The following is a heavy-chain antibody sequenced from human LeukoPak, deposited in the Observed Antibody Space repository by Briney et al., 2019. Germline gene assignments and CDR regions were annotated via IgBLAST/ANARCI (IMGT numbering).Heavy chain of an antibody. V-gene: IGHV3-23*01. CDR1: GLTFSSYA. J-gene: IGHJ4*02. CDR2: ISGSGGST. Sequence: GGSLRLSCAASGLTFSSYAMSWVRQAPGKGLEWVSAISGSGGSTYYADSVKGRFTISRDNSKNTLYLQMNSLRAEDTAVYYCAKDNGSGSYLDYWGQGTLVTVSS. D-gene: IGHD3-10*01. CDR3: AKDNGSGSYLDY.